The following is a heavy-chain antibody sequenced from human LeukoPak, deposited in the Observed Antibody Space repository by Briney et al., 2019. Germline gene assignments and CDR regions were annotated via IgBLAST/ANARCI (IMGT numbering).Heavy chain of an antibody. J-gene: IGHJ4*02. D-gene: IGHD3-22*01. Sequence: GGSLRLSCAASGFSFSSYNMNWVRQAPGKVLEWVSSITTSSTYTFYADSVKGRFTISRDNSKNTLYLQMNSLRAEDTAVYYCARGDDSSGYYYGYWGQGTLVTVSS. CDR3: ARGDDSSGYYYGY. V-gene: IGHV3-21*04. CDR2: ITTSSTYT. CDR1: GFSFSSYN.